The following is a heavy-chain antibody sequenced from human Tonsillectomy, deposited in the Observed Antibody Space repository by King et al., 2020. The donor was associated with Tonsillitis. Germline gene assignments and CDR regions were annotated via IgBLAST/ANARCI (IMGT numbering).Heavy chain of an antibody. CDR3: AREVTSNPYYYYYGMDV. J-gene: IGHJ6*02. Sequence: VQLVESGAEVKKPGASVKVSCKASGYTFTSYGISWVRQAPGQGLEWMGWISTYNGNTNYAQKLQGRVTMTTDTSTSTAYMELRSLRSDDTAVYYCAREVTSNPYYYYYGMDVWGQGTTVTVSS. CDR1: GYTFTSYG. CDR2: ISTYNGNT. V-gene: IGHV1-18*01. D-gene: IGHD4-11*01.